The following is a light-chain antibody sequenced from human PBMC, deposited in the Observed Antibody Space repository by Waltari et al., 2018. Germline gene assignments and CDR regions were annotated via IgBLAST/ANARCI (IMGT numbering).Light chain of an antibody. CDR2: KVS. V-gene: IGLV2-14*01. CDR1: SSDVGAYNY. J-gene: IGLJ2*01. CDR3: SSYTTSGTFV. Sequence: QSALTQPASVSGSPGQSITIPCTGTSSDVGAYNYVSWYQHHPGKAPKIIIYKVSNRPSGVSNRLSGSKSGNTASLTISGLQAEDEGDYYCSSYTTSGTFVFGGGTKLTVL.